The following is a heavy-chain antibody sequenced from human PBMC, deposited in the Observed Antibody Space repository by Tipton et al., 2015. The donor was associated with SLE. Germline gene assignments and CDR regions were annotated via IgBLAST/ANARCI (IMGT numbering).Heavy chain of an antibody. CDR2: IKQDGSEK. D-gene: IGHD3-22*01. CDR3: ARVEDSSGYYCLDY. J-gene: IGHJ4*02. CDR1: GFTFSSYW. V-gene: IGHV3-7*02. Sequence: SLRLSCAASGFTFSSYWMSWVRQAPGKGLEWVANIKQDGSEKYYVDSVKGRFTISRDNAKNSLYLQMNSLRAEDTAVYYCARVEDSSGYYCLDYWGQGTLVTVSS.